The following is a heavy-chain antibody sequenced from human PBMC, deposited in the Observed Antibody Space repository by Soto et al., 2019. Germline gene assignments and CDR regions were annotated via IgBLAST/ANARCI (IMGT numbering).Heavy chain of an antibody. CDR1: SGSIGTYS. CDR2: IQYSGNT. D-gene: IGHD2-15*01. V-gene: IGHV4-59*08. CDR3: ARQGYCNRGSCWWLDP. J-gene: IGHJ5*02. Sequence: SETLSLTCSVSSGSIGTYSWSWIRQPPGKGLEWIGDIQYSGNTSYNPSLKSRVTISVDMSNNQFSLKLTSVTAADTAMYFCARQGYCNRGSCWWLDPWGQGTLVTVSS.